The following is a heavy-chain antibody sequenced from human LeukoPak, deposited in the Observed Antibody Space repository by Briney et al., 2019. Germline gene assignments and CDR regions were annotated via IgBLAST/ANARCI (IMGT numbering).Heavy chain of an antibody. V-gene: IGHV3-74*01. CDR1: GFTFSSHW. D-gene: IGHD5-18*01. Sequence: PGGSLRLSCAASGFTFSSHWMHWVRQAPGKGLVWVSRINSDGSITSYADSVKGRFTISRDNAMDTLYLQMNSLRAEDAAVYYCASPMWDTAIHDYWGQGTLVTVSS. J-gene: IGHJ4*02. CDR3: ASPMWDTAIHDY. CDR2: INSDGSIT.